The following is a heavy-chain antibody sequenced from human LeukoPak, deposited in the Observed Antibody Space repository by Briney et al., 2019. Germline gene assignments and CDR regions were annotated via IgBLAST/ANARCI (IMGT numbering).Heavy chain of an antibody. CDR1: GFDVSSKY. J-gene: IGHJ3*01. V-gene: IGHV3-66*01. CDR2: LFSGGST. CDR3: ARDVLDAFDL. Sequence: GSLRLSCEASGFDVSSKYMSWVRQAPGKGLEWVSVLFSGGSTNYADSVKGRFIVSRDNSKNTLYLQLNSLRAEDTAVYYCARDVLDAFDLWGQGTMVTVSS. D-gene: IGHD3-10*01.